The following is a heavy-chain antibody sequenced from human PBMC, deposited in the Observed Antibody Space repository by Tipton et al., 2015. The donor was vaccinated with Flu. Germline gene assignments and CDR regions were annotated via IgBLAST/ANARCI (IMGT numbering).Heavy chain of an antibody. D-gene: IGHD6-19*01. CDR1: GFTVSSYW. J-gene: IGHJ4*02. V-gene: IGHV3-74*01. CDR2: ITGDGSST. Sequence: SLRLSCAASGFTVSSYWMHWVRQPPGKGLVWVSRITGDGSSTIYADSVKGRFTISKDNARNTLYLQMNSLRAEDTGVYYCASAAVGGWGQGTLVTVSS. CDR3: ASAAVGG.